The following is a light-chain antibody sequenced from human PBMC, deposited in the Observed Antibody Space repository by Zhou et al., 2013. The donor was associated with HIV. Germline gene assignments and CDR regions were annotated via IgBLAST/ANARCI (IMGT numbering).Light chain of an antibody. CDR3: MQALQTPIT. V-gene: IGKV2-29*03. Sequence: DVVMTQAPLSLSVTPGQAASISCKSSQTLLQSDGKTYLYWYLQRPGQSPQLLIYEVSNRFSGVSDRFSGSGSGAHFTLNISRVEAEDVGVYYCMQALQTPITFGQGTRLEIK. J-gene: IGKJ5*01. CDR2: EVS. CDR1: QTLLQSDGKTY.